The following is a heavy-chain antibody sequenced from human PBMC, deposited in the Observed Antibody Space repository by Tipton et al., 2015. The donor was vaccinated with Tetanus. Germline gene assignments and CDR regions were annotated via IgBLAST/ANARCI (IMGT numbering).Heavy chain of an antibody. Sequence: SLRLSCAASGSIFSSYGIHWVRQAPGKGLEWVAVSWYDGTDKYYADSVKGRFTISRDNSKNTLYLQMNSLRAEDTAVYYCAREADCSGGSCFSGDFDNWGQGTQVTVPS. CDR1: GSIFSSYG. D-gene: IGHD2-15*01. CDR2: SWYDGTDK. CDR3: AREADCSGGSCFSGDFDN. V-gene: IGHV3-33*01. J-gene: IGHJ4*02.